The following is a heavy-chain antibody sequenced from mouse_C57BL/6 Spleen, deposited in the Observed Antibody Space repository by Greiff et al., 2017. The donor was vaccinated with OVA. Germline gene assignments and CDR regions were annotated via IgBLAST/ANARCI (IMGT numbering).Heavy chain of an antibody. CDR3: ARRGPYYAMDY. D-gene: IGHD3-3*01. Sequence: QVQLQQPGAELVKPGASVKMSCKASGYTFTSYWITWVRQRPGQGLEWIGDIYPGSGSTNYNEKFKSKATLTVDTSSSTAYMQLSSLTSEDSAVYYCARRGPYYAMDYWGQGTSVTVSS. CDR2: IYPGSGST. V-gene: IGHV1-55*01. J-gene: IGHJ4*01. CDR1: GYTFTSYW.